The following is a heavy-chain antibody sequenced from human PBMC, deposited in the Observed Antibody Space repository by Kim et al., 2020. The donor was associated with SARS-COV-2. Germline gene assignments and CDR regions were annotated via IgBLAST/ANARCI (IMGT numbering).Heavy chain of an antibody. Sequence: ASVKVSCKASGYTFTRYYIQWVRQAPGQGLEWMGVINSGGGSSSYAQKFQGRVTMTRDTATSTVYMELSSQRSEDTAIYYCARDSGKVAGFDYWGQGTPVTVSS. D-gene: IGHD6-19*01. J-gene: IGHJ4*02. V-gene: IGHV1-46*01. CDR3: ARDSGKVAGFDY. CDR2: INSGGGSS. CDR1: GYTFTRYY.